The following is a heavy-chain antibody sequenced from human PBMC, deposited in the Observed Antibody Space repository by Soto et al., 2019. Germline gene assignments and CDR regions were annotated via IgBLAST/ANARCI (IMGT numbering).Heavy chain of an antibody. CDR2: IDPSDSQT. Sequence: GESLKISCKGSGYSFAGYWITWVRQKPGKGLEWMGRIDPSDSQTYYSPSFRGHVTISVTKSITTVFLQWSSLRASDTAMYYCARKIYDSDTGPNFQYYFDSWGQGTPVTVSS. V-gene: IGHV5-10-1*01. CDR3: ARKIYDSDTGPNFQYYFDS. J-gene: IGHJ4*02. CDR1: GYSFAGYW. D-gene: IGHD3-22*01.